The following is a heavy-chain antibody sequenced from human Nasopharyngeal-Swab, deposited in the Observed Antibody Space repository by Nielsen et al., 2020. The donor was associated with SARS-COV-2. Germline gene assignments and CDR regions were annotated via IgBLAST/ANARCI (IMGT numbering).Heavy chain of an antibody. CDR3: AGNMVRGVIFVRGFDP. CDR2: FSASGGST. CDR1: GFTFSSYA. V-gene: IGHV3-23*01. J-gene: IGHJ5*02. D-gene: IGHD3-10*01. Sequence: GESLKISCAASGFTFSSYAMTWVRQAPGQGLEWVSTFSASGGSTYYADSVKGRFTISRDNSKNTAYLQMNSLRAEDTAVYYCAGNMVRGVIFVRGFDPWGQGTLVTVSS.